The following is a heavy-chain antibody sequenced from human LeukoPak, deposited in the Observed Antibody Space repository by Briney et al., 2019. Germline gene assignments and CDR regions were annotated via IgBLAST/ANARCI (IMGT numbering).Heavy chain of an antibody. D-gene: IGHD6-6*01. CDR3: AREKGYSSSEFGHNWFDP. CDR1: GYTFTGHY. CDR2: INPSNGGT. J-gene: IGHJ5*02. Sequence: SSVTVSCSASGYTFTGHYIHWVRHAPGPGLEWMGGINPSNGGTNYAQKFQGRVTMTRNTSSSKAYMELNRQRSDDTAVYYCAREKGYSSSEFGHNWFDPWGQGTLVTVSS. V-gene: IGHV1-2*02.